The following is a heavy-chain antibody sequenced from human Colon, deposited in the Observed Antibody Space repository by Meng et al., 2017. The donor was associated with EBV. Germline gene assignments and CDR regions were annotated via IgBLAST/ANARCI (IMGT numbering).Heavy chain of an antibody. CDR1: GGSVSSGGYY. CDR3: ARVSSGWDYFDY. D-gene: IGHD6-19*01. CDR2: IYYSGST. Sequence: HVQLEDSCPRLVKPSQTLSLTCTFSGGSVSSGGYYWTWIRQHPGKGLEWFGHIYYSGSTFYNPSLKRRVIISIDTSKNQFSLNLRSVTAADTAVYYCARVSSGWDYFDYWGQGTLVTVSS. J-gene: IGHJ4*02. V-gene: IGHV4-31*03.